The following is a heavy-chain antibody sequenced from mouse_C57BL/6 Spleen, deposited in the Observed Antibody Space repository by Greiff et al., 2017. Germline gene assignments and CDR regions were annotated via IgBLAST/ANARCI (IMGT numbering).Heavy chain of an antibody. V-gene: IGHV5-4*03. Sequence: EVKVEESGGGLVKPGGSLKLSCAASGFTFSSYAMSWVRQTPEKRLEWVATISDGGSYTYYPDNVKGRFTISRDNAKNTLYLQMSHLKSEDTAMYYCARGDYGSSGAWFAYWGQGTLVTVSA. CDR3: ARGDYGSSGAWFAY. CDR1: GFTFSSYA. J-gene: IGHJ3*01. D-gene: IGHD1-1*01. CDR2: ISDGGSYT.